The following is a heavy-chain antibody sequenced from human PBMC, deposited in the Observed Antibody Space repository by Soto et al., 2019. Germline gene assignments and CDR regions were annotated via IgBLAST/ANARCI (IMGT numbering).Heavy chain of an antibody. Sequence: SSVKVSCKASGCTFSSYTISWLRQAPGQGLEWMGRIIPILGIANYAQKFQGRVTITADKSTSTAYMELSSLRSEDTAVYYCARGFGALDMDVWGQGTTVTVSS. CDR3: ARGFGALDMDV. V-gene: IGHV1-69*02. CDR2: IIPILGIA. D-gene: IGHD3-10*01. J-gene: IGHJ6*02. CDR1: GCTFSSYT.